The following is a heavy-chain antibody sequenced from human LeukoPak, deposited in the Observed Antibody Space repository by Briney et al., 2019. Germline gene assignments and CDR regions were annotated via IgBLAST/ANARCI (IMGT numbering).Heavy chain of an antibody. J-gene: IGHJ4*02. CDR3: ARVGNYDFWSGYHGYYFDY. Sequence: ASVKVSCKASGYTFTSYDINWVRQATGQGLEWMGRINPNSGGTNYAQKFQGRVTMTRDTSISTAYMELSRLRSDDTAVYYCARVGNYDFWSGYHGYYFDYWGQGTLVTVSS. D-gene: IGHD3-3*01. CDR2: INPNSGGT. V-gene: IGHV1-2*06. CDR1: GYTFTSYD.